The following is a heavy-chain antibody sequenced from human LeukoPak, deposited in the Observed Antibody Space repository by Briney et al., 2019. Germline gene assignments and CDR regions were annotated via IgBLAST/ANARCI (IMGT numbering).Heavy chain of an antibody. CDR2: INPNSGGT. J-gene: IGHJ5*02. CDR1: GYTFTGYY. V-gene: IGHV1-2*06. CDR3: ARGPVVPAAGTNWFDP. Sequence: GASVKVSCKASGYTFTGYYMHWVRQAPGQGLEWMGRINPNSGGTNYAQKFQGRVTMTRDTSISTAYMELSRLRSDDTAVYYCARGPVVPAAGTNWFDPWGQGTLVTVSS. D-gene: IGHD2-2*01.